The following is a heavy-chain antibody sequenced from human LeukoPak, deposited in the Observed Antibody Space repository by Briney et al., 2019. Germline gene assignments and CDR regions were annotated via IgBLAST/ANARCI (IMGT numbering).Heavy chain of an antibody. Sequence: PSETLSLTRTVSGGSISSGSYYWSWIRQPAGKGLEWIGRIYTSGSTNYNPSLKSRVTISVDTSKNQFSLKLSSVTAADTAVYYCARTTHDYGGNAIDYWGQGTLVTVSS. J-gene: IGHJ4*02. CDR3: ARTTHDYGGNAIDY. CDR1: GGSISSGSYY. CDR2: IYTSGST. D-gene: IGHD4-23*01. V-gene: IGHV4-61*02.